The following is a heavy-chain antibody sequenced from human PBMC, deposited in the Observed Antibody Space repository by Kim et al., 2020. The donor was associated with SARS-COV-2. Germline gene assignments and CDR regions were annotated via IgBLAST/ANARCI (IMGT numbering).Heavy chain of an antibody. Sequence: GGSLRLSCAASGFTFSNYAMNWVRQAQGKGLEWVSAISVGTGSTYYADSVKGRFTISRDNSKSTLSLQMSSLRAEDTAVYYCATAVSQTYYYGMDVWGQGTTVTVSS. D-gene: IGHD2-8*01. CDR1: GFTFSNYA. J-gene: IGHJ6*02. CDR3: ATAVSQTYYYGMDV. V-gene: IGHV3-23*01. CDR2: ISVGTGST.